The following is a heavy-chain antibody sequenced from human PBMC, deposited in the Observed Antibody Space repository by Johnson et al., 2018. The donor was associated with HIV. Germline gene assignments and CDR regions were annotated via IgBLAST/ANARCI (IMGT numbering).Heavy chain of an antibody. CDR1: GFTFSSYA. V-gene: IGHV3-30-3*01. J-gene: IGHJ3*02. Sequence: QVQLVESGGGVVQPGRSLRLSCAASGFTFSSYAMHWVRQAPGKGLEWVAVISYDGSNKYYADSVKGRFTISRDNSKNTLYLQMNSRRAEDTAVYYCARDYGDYAHVALEIWGQGTMVTVSS. D-gene: IGHD4-17*01. CDR3: ARDYGDYAHVALEI. CDR2: ISYDGSNK.